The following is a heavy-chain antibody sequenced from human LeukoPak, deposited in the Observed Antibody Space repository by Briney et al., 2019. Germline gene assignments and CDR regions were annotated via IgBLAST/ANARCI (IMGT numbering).Heavy chain of an antibody. V-gene: IGHV4-4*02. D-gene: IGHD4-17*01. CDR1: RGSISSSNW. CDR3: ASLRILDDYGDYSY. Sequence: PSGTLSLTCAVSRGSISSSNWWSWVRQPPGKGLEWIGEIYHSGSTNYNPSLKSRVTISVDKSKNQFSLKLSSVTAADTAVYYCASLRILDDYGDYSYWGQGTLVTVSS. CDR2: IYHSGST. J-gene: IGHJ4*02.